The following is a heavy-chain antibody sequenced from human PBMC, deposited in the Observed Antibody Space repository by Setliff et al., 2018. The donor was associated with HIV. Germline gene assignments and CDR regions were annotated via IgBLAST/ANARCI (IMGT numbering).Heavy chain of an antibody. CDR1: GGSIRSHY. CDR3: ARDFEASYCGGDCYSGWFDS. CDR2: IHYRGST. V-gene: IGHV4-59*11. Sequence: LSLTCTVSGGSIRSHYWNWIRQSPGKGLEWIGYIHYRGSTNYNPSLKSRVIISVDMSKNQFSLKLTSVTAADTAVYYCARDFEASYCGGDCYSGWFDSWGQGILVTVSS. J-gene: IGHJ5*01. D-gene: IGHD2-21*01.